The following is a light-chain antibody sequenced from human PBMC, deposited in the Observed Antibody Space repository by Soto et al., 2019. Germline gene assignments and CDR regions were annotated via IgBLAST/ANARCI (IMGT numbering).Light chain of an antibody. Sequence: ENVLTQSPGTLSLSPGERATLSCRASQTVYNGYLAWYQQKPGQAPRLLIYGASSRATGIPDRFSGSGSGTDFTLTISRLEPEDFAVYYCQQYGSSPPTFGQGTKVDIK. V-gene: IGKV3-20*01. J-gene: IGKJ1*01. CDR3: QQYGSSPPT. CDR1: QTVYNGY. CDR2: GAS.